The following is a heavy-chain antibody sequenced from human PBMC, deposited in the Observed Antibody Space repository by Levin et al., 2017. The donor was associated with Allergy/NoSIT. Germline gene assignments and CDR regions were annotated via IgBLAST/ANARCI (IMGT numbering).Heavy chain of an antibody. Sequence: SQTLSLTCAVYGESFGGYYWTWLRQAPGEGLAWIGEIHHTGRTNYNPSLESRVTISIDTSKNQFSLNLNSVTAADTAVYYCARGLPYGSGSYYFDRWGPGTLVTVSS. CDR2: IHHTGRT. CDR1: GESFGGYY. D-gene: IGHD3-10*01. J-gene: IGHJ4*02. CDR3: ARGLPYGSGSYYFDR. V-gene: IGHV4-34*01.